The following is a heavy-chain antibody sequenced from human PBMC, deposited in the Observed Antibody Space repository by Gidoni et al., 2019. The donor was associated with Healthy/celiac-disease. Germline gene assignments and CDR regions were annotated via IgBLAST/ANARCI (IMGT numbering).Heavy chain of an antibody. Sequence: QLQLQESGSGLVKPSQTLSLTCAVSGGSISSGGYSWSWIRQPPGKGLEWIGYIYHSGSTYYNPSLKSRVTISVDRSKNQFSLKLSSVTAADTAVYYCASTVVVTATRAFDIWGQGTMVTVSS. V-gene: IGHV4-30-2*01. CDR3: ASTVVVTATRAFDI. CDR2: IYHSGST. D-gene: IGHD2-21*02. CDR1: GGSISSGGYS. J-gene: IGHJ3*02.